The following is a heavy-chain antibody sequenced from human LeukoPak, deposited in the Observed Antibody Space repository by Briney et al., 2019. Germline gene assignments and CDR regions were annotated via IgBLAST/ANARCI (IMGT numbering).Heavy chain of an antibody. V-gene: IGHV3-23*01. CDR1: GFTFSSYA. CDR2: LSGSGDTT. CDR3: AKVGEASSGWYTGWFDP. Sequence: GGSLRLSCAVSGFTFSSYAMNWVRQAPGKGLEWVSGLSGSGDTTRHAESVKGRFTISRDNSKNTVYLQINSLRAEDTAVYYCAKVGEASSGWYTGWFDPWGQGTLVTVSS. D-gene: IGHD6-19*01. J-gene: IGHJ5*02.